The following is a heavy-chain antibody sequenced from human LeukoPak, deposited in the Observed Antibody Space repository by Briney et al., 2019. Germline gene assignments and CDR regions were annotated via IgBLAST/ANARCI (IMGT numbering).Heavy chain of an antibody. J-gene: IGHJ6*03. CDR1: GYTFPTYG. Sequence: ASVKVSCKASGYTFPTYGISWVRQAPGQGLEWMGWINPNSGGTNYAQKFQGRVTTTRDTSISTAYMELSRLRSDDTAVYYCASGITSYYYYYMDVWGKGTTVTVSS. D-gene: IGHD1-14*01. V-gene: IGHV1-2*02. CDR3: ASGITSYYYYYMDV. CDR2: INPNSGGT.